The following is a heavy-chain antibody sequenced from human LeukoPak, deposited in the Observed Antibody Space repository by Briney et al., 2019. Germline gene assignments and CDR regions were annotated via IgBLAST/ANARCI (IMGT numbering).Heavy chain of an antibody. CDR2: ISGSGSGGST. V-gene: IGHV3-23*01. CDR3: AKSGYNRFDY. D-gene: IGHD5-24*01. J-gene: IGHJ4*02. Sequence: GGSLGLSCAASGFTFSSSAMSWVRQAPGKGLEWVSSISGSGSGGSTYYADSVKGRFTISRDNSKNTLYLQMNSLRAEDTAVYYCAKSGYNRFDYWGQGTQVTVSS. CDR1: GFTFSSSA.